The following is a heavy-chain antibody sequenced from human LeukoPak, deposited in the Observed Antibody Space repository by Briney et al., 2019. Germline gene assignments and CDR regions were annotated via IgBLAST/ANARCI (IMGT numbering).Heavy chain of an antibody. D-gene: IGHD6-19*01. CDR2: FSGYEGHT. CDR1: GYTFSSYS. Sequence: ASVKVSCKASGYTFSSYSIAWVRQAPGQGLEWMGWFSGYEGHTSYAQKIQDRITMTTDTPTSTAYMYIRSLRSDDTAIYYCARSLYSSGWAFDSWGQGTLVTVSS. V-gene: IGHV1-18*01. J-gene: IGHJ4*02. CDR3: ARSLYSSGWAFDS.